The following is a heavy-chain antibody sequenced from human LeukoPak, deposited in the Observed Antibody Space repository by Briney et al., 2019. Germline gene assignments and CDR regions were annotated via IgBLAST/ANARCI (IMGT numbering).Heavy chain of an antibody. D-gene: IGHD3-22*01. Sequence: GASVKVSCKASGYTFTTYNINWVRQAPGQGVEWMGWISGYNGNTNYAQKLQGRVTMTTDTSTSTAYMELRSLKSDDTAVYYCASLKNYYVSSGYLVTDAFDIWGQGTMVTVSS. CDR3: ASLKNYYVSSGYLVTDAFDI. J-gene: IGHJ3*02. CDR2: ISGYNGNT. V-gene: IGHV1-18*01. CDR1: GYTFTTYN.